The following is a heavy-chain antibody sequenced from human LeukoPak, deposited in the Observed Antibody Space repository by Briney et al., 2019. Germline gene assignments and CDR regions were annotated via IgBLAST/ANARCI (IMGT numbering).Heavy chain of an antibody. CDR2: ICWNSGSI. J-gene: IGHJ4*02. CDR3: AKDGRMATITGYFDY. CDR1: GFTFEDYA. V-gene: IGHV3-9*01. Sequence: PGGYLRLYGAASGFTFEDYAMHWLRQAPGKGLEWVSGICWNSGSIGYADSVKGRFTISRDNAKNSLYLQMNSLRAEDTALYYCAKDGRMATITGYFDYWGQGTLVTVSS. D-gene: IGHD5-24*01.